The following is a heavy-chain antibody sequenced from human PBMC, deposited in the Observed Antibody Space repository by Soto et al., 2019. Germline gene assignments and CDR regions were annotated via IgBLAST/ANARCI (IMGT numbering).Heavy chain of an antibody. CDR1: GYSFTNYW. CDR2: IYPGDSDT. J-gene: IGHJ6*02. V-gene: IGHV5-51*01. D-gene: IGHD2-2*01. Sequence: GESLKISCKGSGYSFTNYWIGWVRQMPGKGLEWMGIIYPGDSDTRYSPSFQGQVTISADKSISTAYLQWSSLKASDTAMYYCARHPDIVLVPAAMSSGMDVWGQGTTVTVSS. CDR3: ARHPDIVLVPAAMSSGMDV.